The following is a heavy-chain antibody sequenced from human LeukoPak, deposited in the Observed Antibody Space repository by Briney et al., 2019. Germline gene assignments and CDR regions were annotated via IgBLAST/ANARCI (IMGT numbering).Heavy chain of an antibody. J-gene: IGHJ4*02. CDR1: GFTFSSYG. CDR2: IWYDGSNK. CDR3: ARGATRGSYGYRTIDY. V-gene: IGHV3-33*01. D-gene: IGHD5-18*01. Sequence: QPGGSLRLSCAASGFTFSSYGMHWVRQAPGKGLEWVAVIWYDGSNKYYADSVKGRFTISRDNSKNTLYLQMNSLRAEDTAVYYCARGATRGSYGYRTIDYWGQGTLVTVSS.